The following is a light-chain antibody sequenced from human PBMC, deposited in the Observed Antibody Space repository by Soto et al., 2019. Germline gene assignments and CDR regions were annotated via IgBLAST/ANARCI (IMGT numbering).Light chain of an antibody. V-gene: IGLV1-40*01. CDR3: QSYDSTHVV. CDR2: SND. Sequence: QPVLTQPPSVSGAPGQRVTISCTGSNSNIGAGYDVHWYQQLPGTAPKPLIYSNDNRPSGVPDRFSGSRSGASASLAITGLRAEDEADYYCQSYDSTHVVFGGGTKLTVL. CDR1: NSNIGAGYD. J-gene: IGLJ2*01.